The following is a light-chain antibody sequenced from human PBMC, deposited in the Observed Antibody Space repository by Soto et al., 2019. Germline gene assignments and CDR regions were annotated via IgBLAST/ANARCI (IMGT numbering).Light chain of an antibody. Sequence: QSALTQPASVSGSPGQSITISCTGTSSDVGNYNLVSWYQQHPGKAPKLMIYEVSNRPSGISNRFSGSKAGNTASLTISWLQAEDEADYYCCSYAASSTSMVFGGGTKLTVL. CDR2: EVS. J-gene: IGLJ2*01. CDR1: SSDVGNYNL. CDR3: CSYAASSTSMV. V-gene: IGLV2-23*02.